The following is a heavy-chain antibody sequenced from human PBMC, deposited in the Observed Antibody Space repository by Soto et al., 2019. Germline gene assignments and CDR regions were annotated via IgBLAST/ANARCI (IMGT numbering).Heavy chain of an antibody. V-gene: IGHV1-18*01. CDR2: ISAYNGNT. CDR3: ASGSFSSFYYYMDV. Sequence: AAAKVSCTASAFTFTRCGISWVRQAPGQGLECMGWISAYNGNTNYAQKLQGRVTMTTDTSTSTAYVELRSLRSDDTAVYYCASGSFSSFYYYMDVWGKGTTVTVSS. D-gene: IGHD2-15*01. J-gene: IGHJ6*03. CDR1: AFTFTRCG.